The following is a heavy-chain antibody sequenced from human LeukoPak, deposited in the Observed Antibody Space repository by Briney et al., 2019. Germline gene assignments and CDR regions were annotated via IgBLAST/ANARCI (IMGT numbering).Heavy chain of an antibody. V-gene: IGHV3-7*03. CDR2: INEDGGEK. CDR1: GFTFSSYE. J-gene: IGHJ4*02. D-gene: IGHD3-10*01. CDR3: AKVTYGSGTYGAFDY. Sequence: GGSLRLSCAASGFTFSSYEMTWVRQAPGKGLEWLANINEDGGEKYYVDSGKGRFTISRDNAKNSLYLQMNSLRAEDTAVYYCAKVTYGSGTYGAFDYWGQGTLVTVSS.